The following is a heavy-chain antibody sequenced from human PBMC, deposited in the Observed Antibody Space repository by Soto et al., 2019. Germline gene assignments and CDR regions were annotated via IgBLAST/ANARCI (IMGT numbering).Heavy chain of an antibody. CDR3: ARAPSGSYPEFDY. CDR1: GFIFSSYT. V-gene: IGHV3-30-3*01. CDR2: ITYDGSNQ. Sequence: GGSLRLSCAASGFIFSSYTMHWVRQAPGKGLEWVGVITYDGSNQYYADSVKGRFTISRDDSRNMLFLQMNSLRPDDTAVYYCARAPSGSYPEFDYWGQGTLVTVSS. J-gene: IGHJ4*02. D-gene: IGHD1-26*01.